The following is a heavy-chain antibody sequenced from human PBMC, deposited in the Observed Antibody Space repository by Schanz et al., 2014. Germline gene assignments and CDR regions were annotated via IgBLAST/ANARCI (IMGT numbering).Heavy chain of an antibody. D-gene: IGHD5-18*01. CDR1: GFTFSDSW. CDR2: IDTAGSYT. J-gene: IGHJ4*02. CDR3: ARGGADSAMAHEY. Sequence: EVQLVESGGGLVQPGGSLRLSCAASGFTFSDSWMHWVRQAPGKGLVWVSTIDTAGSYTSYVDSVKGRFTISRDNAKNTLYLQMSRLRVEDTAVYYCARGGADSAMAHEYWGRGTLVTVSS. V-gene: IGHV3-74*01.